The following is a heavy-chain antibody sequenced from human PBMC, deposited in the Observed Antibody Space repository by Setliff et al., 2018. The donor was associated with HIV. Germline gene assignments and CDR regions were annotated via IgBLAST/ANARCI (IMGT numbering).Heavy chain of an antibody. CDR3: ARGHCSGTNCYGVDYYGMDV. CDR2: IYHSEYT. D-gene: IGHD2-2*01. CDR1: GGSISSDNW. J-gene: IGHJ6*02. Sequence: SETLSLTCAVSGGSISSDNWWTWVRQPPGKGLEWIGEIYHSEYTNYNASLKSRVSMSVDKSKNQFSLKLTSVTATDTAVYYCARGHCSGTNCYGVDYYGMDVWGQGTTVTVSS. V-gene: IGHV4-4*02.